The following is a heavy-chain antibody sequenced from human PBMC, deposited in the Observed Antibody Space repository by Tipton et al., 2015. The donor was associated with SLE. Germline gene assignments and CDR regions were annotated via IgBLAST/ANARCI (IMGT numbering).Heavy chain of an antibody. CDR1: GGTFSSYI. V-gene: IGHV1-69*09. Sequence: QLVQSGAEVKKPGSSMNVSCKASGGTFSSYIISWVRQAPGQGLEWMGRIIPILGIANYAQKFQGRVTITADKSTSTAYMELNSLRSEDTAVYYCAKTVDFWSGYRVWGKGTTVTVSS. CDR3: AKTVDFWSGYRV. CDR2: IIPILGIA. D-gene: IGHD3-3*01. J-gene: IGHJ6*04.